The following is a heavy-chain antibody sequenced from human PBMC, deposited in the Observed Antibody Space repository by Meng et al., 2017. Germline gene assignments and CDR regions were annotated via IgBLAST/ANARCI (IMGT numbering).Heavy chain of an antibody. D-gene: IGHD6-25*01. V-gene: IGHV1-2*06. CDR2: INPKSGDT. CDR1: GYNFPYYY. CDR3: ARDEDISAAGKLFGDY. Sequence: QVLLVLLGLGVNKPGASVEFSCKPSGYNFPYYYILWVRRAPGQGLEWMGRINPKSGDTHYAQKFQARVTMTGDTSISTAYMELSGLRSDDTAMYYCARDEDISAAGKLFGDYWGQGTLVTVSS. J-gene: IGHJ4*02.